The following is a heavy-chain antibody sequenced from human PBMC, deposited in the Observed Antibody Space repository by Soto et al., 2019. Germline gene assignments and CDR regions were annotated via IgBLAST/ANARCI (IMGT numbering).Heavy chain of an antibody. J-gene: IGHJ4*02. Sequence: EVQLLESGGGLVQPGGSLRLSCAASGFTFSTYAMAWVRQAPGKGLEWVSSISSSSGSTFYADSVKGRFTIARDNPENTLSLQMNSLRAEDTAVYYCAKQPLKVPLRFDYWGQGTLVTVSS. CDR3: AKQPLKVPLRFDY. D-gene: IGHD6-25*01. CDR1: GFTFSTYA. V-gene: IGHV3-23*01. CDR2: ISSSSGST.